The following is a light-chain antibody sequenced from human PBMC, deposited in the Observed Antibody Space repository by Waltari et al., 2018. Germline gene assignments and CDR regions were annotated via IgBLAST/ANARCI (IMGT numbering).Light chain of an antibody. Sequence: DIVMTQSPDSLAVSVGERATINFKSSQSVLYSSNNKNYLAWYQQKPGQPPKLLIYWASTRESGVPDRFSGSGSGTDFTLTISSLQAEDVAVYYCQQYYSTPRTFGQGTKLEIK. J-gene: IGKJ2*01. CDR3: QQYYSTPRT. V-gene: IGKV4-1*01. CDR2: WAS. CDR1: QSVLYSSNNKNY.